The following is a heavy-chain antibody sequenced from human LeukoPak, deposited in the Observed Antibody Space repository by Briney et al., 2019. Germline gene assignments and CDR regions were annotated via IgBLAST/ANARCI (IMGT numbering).Heavy chain of an antibody. CDR3: AKGRLQEGTVFRGVNTPVDY. CDR2: ISGSGGGK. D-gene: IGHD3-10*01. J-gene: IGHJ4*02. CDR1: GFTFSNFD. V-gene: IGHV3-23*01. Sequence: PGGSLRLSCAASGFTFSNFDMNWVRRAPGKGLEWVSTISGSGGGKNYADSVKGRFTISRDNSKNSLFLQMSSLSADDTALYYCAKGRLQEGTVFRGVNTPVDYWGQGTLVTV.